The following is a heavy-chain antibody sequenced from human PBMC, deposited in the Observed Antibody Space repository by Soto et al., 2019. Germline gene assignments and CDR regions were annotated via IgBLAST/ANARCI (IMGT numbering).Heavy chain of an antibody. CDR1: GGSIKSYF. CDR3: ATSSTGTNDVFDM. V-gene: IGHV4-59*03. CDR2: IYYSGST. J-gene: IGHJ3*02. Sequence: QVQLQESGPGLVKPSETLSLTCTVSGGSIKSYFWSWIRQPPGKGLEWIGYIYYSGSTNYNPSLQSRVTISVDTSKNQFSLQLTAMTAADTAVYYCATSSTGTNDVFDMWGQGTMVTVSS. D-gene: IGHD1-1*01.